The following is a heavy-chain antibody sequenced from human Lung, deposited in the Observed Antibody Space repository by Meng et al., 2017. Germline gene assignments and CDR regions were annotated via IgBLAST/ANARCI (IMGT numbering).Heavy chain of an antibody. CDR2: ISSTRYYI. D-gene: IGHD5-18*01. CDR1: GFTFSSYS. Sequence: EVQLVESGGGLVKPGESLRLSCAASGFTFSSYSMNWVRQAPGKGLEWVSYISSTRYYIYYAGSVKGRFTISRDNAKNSVYLQMNSLRAEDTAVYYCARGDTSMLDYWGQGTLVTVSS. CDR3: ARGDTSMLDY. J-gene: IGHJ4*02. V-gene: IGHV3-21*01.